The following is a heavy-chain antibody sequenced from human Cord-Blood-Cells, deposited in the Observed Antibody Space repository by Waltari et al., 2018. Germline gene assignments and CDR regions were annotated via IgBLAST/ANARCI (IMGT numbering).Heavy chain of an antibody. D-gene: IGHD2-2*01. J-gene: IGHJ5*02. CDR1: GFTFSSYA. V-gene: IGHV3-30*04. CDR2: ISYDGSNK. Sequence: QVQLVESGGGVVQPGRSLRLSCAASGFTFSSYAMHWVRQAPGKGLEWVAVISYDGSNKYYADSVKGRFTISRDNSKNTLYLQMNSLRAEDTAVYYCAREGSIVVVPAAMVGWFDPWGQGTLVTVSS. CDR3: AREGSIVVVPAAMVGWFDP.